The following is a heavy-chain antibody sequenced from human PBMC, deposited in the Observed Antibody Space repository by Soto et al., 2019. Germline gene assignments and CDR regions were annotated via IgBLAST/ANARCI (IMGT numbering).Heavy chain of an antibody. J-gene: IGHJ4*02. D-gene: IGHD3-3*01. CDR1: RGSISISSYY. CDR3: ARLRDFWREFDY. Sequence: LXLTFTVSRGSISISSYYWGWIRQPPGKGLEWIGSIYYSGITYYNPSLKSRVTISVDTSKNQFSLKLSSVTAADTAVYYCARLRDFWREFDYWGQGTLVTVSS. CDR2: IYYSGIT. V-gene: IGHV4-39*01.